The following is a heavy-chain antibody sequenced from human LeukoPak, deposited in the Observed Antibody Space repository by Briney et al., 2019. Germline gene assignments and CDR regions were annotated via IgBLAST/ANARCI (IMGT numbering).Heavy chain of an antibody. Sequence: GGSLRLSCAASGFTFSSYDMHWVRQATGKGLEWVSAIGTAGDTYYPGSVKGRFTISRENAKNSLYLQMNSLRAGDTAVYYCARKLSTAVAGYNWIDPWGQGTLVTVSS. V-gene: IGHV3-13*01. CDR2: IGTAGDT. D-gene: IGHD6-13*01. J-gene: IGHJ5*02. CDR3: ARKLSTAVAGYNWIDP. CDR1: GFTFSSYD.